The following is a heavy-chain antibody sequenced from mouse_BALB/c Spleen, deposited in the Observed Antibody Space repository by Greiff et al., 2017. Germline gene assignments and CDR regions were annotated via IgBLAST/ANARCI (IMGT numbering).Heavy chain of an antibody. CDR3: TIWYGNYGFAY. J-gene: IGHJ3*01. V-gene: IGHV14-3*02. CDR2: IDPANGNT. D-gene: IGHD2-10*02. CDR1: GFNIKDTY. Sequence: EVQRVESGAELVKPGASVKLSCTASGFNIKDTYMHWVKQRPEQGLEWIGRIDPANGNTKYDPKFQGKATITADKSSSTAYMQLSSLTSEDSAVYYCTIWYGNYGFAYWGQGTLVTVSA.